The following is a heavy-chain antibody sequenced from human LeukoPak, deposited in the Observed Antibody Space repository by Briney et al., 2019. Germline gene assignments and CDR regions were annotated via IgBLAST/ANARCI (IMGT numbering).Heavy chain of an antibody. CDR1: GFTFSSYT. Sequence: GGSLRLSCAASGFTFSSYTMNWVRQAPGKGLQWVSSISGSSRHKYYADSVKGRFTISRDNAKNSLYLQMNSLRAEDTAVYYCARTANFAAGYYIDYWGQGTLVTVSS. V-gene: IGHV3-21*01. CDR2: ISGSSRHK. D-gene: IGHD6-13*01. J-gene: IGHJ4*02. CDR3: ARTANFAAGYYIDY.